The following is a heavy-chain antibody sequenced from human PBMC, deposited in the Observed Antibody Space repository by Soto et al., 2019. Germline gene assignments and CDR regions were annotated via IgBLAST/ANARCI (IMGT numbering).Heavy chain of an antibody. Sequence: GVSLRLSCAASGFTFSSYAMSWVRQAPGKGLEWVSAISGSGGSTYYADSVKGRFTISRDNSKNTLYLQMNSLRAEDTAVYYCATASYFCSGGSCSVNWFDPWGQGTLVTVSS. CDR3: ATASYFCSGGSCSVNWFDP. CDR2: ISGSGGST. J-gene: IGHJ5*02. CDR1: GFTFSSYA. V-gene: IGHV3-23*01. D-gene: IGHD2-15*01.